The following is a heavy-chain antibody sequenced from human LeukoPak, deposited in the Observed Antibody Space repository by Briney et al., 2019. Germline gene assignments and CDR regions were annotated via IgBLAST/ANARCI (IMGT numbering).Heavy chain of an antibody. Sequence: PGGSLRLSCAASGFNFSNYDMHWVRQAPGKGLEWVAFIRYYGSDKYYADSVKGRFTISRDNSKNTLYLQMNGLRTDDTAVYYCAKGDTSWGQGTLVTVSS. CDR2: IRYYGSDK. CDR1: GFNFSNYD. V-gene: IGHV3-30*02. J-gene: IGHJ5*02. CDR3: AKGDTS. D-gene: IGHD2-21*02.